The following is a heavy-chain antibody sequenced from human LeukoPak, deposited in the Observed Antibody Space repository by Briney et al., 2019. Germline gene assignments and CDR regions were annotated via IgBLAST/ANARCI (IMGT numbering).Heavy chain of an antibody. CDR2: IKQDGSEK. D-gene: IGHD3-22*01. CDR1: GFTFSSYW. J-gene: IGHJ4*02. Sequence: KSGGSLRLSCAASGFTFSSYWMSWVRQAPGKGLEWVANIKQDGSEKYYVDSVKGRFTISRDNAKNSLYLQMNSLRAEDTAVYYCAREATYYYDSSGYFDYWGQGTLVTVSS. CDR3: AREATYYYDSSGYFDY. V-gene: IGHV3-7*01.